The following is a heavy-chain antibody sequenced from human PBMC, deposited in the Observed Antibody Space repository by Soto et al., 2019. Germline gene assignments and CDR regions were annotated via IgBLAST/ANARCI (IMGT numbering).Heavy chain of an antibody. CDR2: ISYDGSNK. CDR3: ARSRLASMIVVVPGYGMDV. V-gene: IGHV3-30*03. Sequence: GGSLRLSCAASGFTFSSYGMHWVRQAPGKGLEWVAVISYDGSNKYYADSVKGRFTISRDNSKNTLYLQMNSLRGEDTAVYYCARSRLASMIVVVPGYGMDVWGQGTTVTVSS. D-gene: IGHD3-22*01. CDR1: GFTFSSYG. J-gene: IGHJ6*02.